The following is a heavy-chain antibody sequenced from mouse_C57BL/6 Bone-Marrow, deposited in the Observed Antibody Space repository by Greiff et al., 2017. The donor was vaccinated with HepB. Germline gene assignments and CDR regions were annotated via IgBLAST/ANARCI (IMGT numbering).Heavy chain of an antibody. CDR2: ISSGSSTI. J-gene: IGHJ3*01. Sequence: EVKLMESGGGLVKPGGSPKLSCAASGFTFSDYGMHWVRQAPEKGLEWVAYISSGSSTIYYADTVKGRFTISRDNAKNTLFLQMTSLRSEDTAMYYCAGGFAYWGQGTLVTVSA. V-gene: IGHV5-17*01. CDR1: GFTFSDYG. CDR3: AGGFAY.